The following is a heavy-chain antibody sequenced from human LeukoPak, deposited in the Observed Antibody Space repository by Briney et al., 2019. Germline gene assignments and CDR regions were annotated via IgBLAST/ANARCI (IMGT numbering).Heavy chain of an antibody. CDR1: GYTFTGYC. CDR2: INPNSGGT. CDR3: ARDGHGEWLRSGSLGY. Sequence: GASVTVSCKASGYTFTGYCMHWVRQAPGQGLEWMGWINPNSGGTNYAQKFQGRVTMTRDTSISTAYMELSRLRSDDTAVYYCARDGHGEWLRSGSLGYWGQGTLVTVSS. V-gene: IGHV1-2*02. D-gene: IGHD5-12*01. J-gene: IGHJ4*02.